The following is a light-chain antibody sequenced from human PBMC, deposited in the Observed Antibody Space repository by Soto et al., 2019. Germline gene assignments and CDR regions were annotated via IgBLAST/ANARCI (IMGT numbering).Light chain of an antibody. CDR2: END. J-gene: IGLJ2*01. CDR1: SSNIGNNY. V-gene: IGLV1-51*02. Sequence: QAVVTQPPSVSAAPGQKVTISCSGSSSNIGNNYVSWYQQLPGTAPNLLIYENDKRPSGIPDRFSGSKSGTSATVDITGLQTGDEADYHCGTWDSSLSAVVFGGGTKLTVL. CDR3: GTWDSSLSAVV.